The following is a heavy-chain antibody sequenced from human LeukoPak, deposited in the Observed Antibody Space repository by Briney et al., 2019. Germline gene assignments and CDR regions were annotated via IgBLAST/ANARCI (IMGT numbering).Heavy chain of an antibody. CDR3: PRGGISTWHY. J-gene: IGHJ4*02. D-gene: IGHD6-13*01. Sequence: ASVKVSCKASGYSFTRYGITWVRQAPGQGLEWMGWISPYNGNTNYAQKFQGRVTMTTDTSTTTAYMELRNLRSDDTAVYYCPRGGISTWHYWGQGTLVTVSS. CDR1: GYSFTRYG. V-gene: IGHV1-18*01. CDR2: ISPYNGNT.